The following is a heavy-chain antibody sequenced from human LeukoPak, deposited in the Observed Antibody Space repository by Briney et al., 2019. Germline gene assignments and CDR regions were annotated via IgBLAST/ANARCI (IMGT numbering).Heavy chain of an antibody. CDR1: GYSFTSYW. V-gene: IGHV5-51*01. CDR2: IYPGDSDT. J-gene: IGHJ4*02. CDR3: ARLGDRSGGSCYWGYFDY. Sequence: GESLKISCKGSGYSFTSYWIGWVRQMPGKGLEWMGIIYPGDSDTRYSPSFQGQVTISADKSISTAYLQWSSLKASDTAMYYCARLGDRSGGSCYWGYFDYWGQGTLVTVSS. D-gene: IGHD2-15*01.